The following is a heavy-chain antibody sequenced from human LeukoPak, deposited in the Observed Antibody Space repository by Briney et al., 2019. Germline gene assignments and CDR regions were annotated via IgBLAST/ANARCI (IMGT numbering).Heavy chain of an antibody. CDR1: GFTFSSYH. V-gene: IGHV3-64*01. Sequence: HSGGSLRLSCAASGFTFSSYHMHWVRQAPGKGLEFVSAISSYGDATFYANSVKGRFTISRDNSKNTLYLQMGSLRLEDMAVYYCARETGLASILFDYWGQGTLVTVSS. CDR2: ISSYGDAT. J-gene: IGHJ4*02. D-gene: IGHD3-9*01. CDR3: ARETGLASILFDY.